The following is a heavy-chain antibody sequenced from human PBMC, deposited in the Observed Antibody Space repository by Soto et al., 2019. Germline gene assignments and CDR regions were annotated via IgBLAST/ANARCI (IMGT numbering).Heavy chain of an antibody. Sequence: SETLSLTCAVYGGSFSGYYWSWIRQPPGKGLEWIGEINHSGSTNYNPSLKSRVTISVDTSKNQFSLKLSSVTAADTAVYYCARSATVTTFSYYYYMDVWGKGTTVTVSS. CDR1: GGSFSGYY. D-gene: IGHD4-17*01. CDR3: ARSATVTTFSYYYYMDV. CDR2: INHSGST. J-gene: IGHJ6*03. V-gene: IGHV4-34*01.